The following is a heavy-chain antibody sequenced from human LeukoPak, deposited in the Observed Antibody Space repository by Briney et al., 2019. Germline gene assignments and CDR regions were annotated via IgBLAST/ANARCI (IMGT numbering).Heavy chain of an antibody. CDR3: ARGPRGYIVGATPIDY. V-gene: IGHV3-48*03. D-gene: IGHD1-26*01. J-gene: IGHJ4*02. CDR2: ISSSGSTI. Sequence: GGSLRLSCAASGFTFSSYEMNWVRQAPGKGLEWVSHISSSGSTIYYADSVKGRFTISRDNAKNSLYLQMNSLRAEDTAVYYCARGPRGYIVGATPIDYWGQGTLVTVSS. CDR1: GFTFSSYE.